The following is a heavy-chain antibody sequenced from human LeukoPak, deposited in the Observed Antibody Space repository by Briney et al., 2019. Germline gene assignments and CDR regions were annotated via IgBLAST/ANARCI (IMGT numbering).Heavy chain of an antibody. J-gene: IGHJ5*02. CDR2: INHSGST. CDR1: GRSFSGYY. Sequence: NPSETLSLTCAVYGRSFSGYYWSWIRQPPGKGLEWIGEINHSGSTNYNPSLKSRVTISVDTSKNQFSLKLSSVTAADTAVYYCARLGSTKDIVVVPASNNWFDPWGQGTLVTVSS. CDR3: ARLGSTKDIVVVPASNNWFDP. V-gene: IGHV4-34*01. D-gene: IGHD2-2*01.